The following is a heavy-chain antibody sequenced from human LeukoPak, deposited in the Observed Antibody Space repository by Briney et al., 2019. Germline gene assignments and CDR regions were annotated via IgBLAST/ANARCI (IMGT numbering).Heavy chain of an antibody. D-gene: IGHD3-10*01. CDR2: IKEDGSVK. CDR1: GFTFRRYW. CDR3: SASITMFDY. V-gene: IGHV3-7*02. Sequence: GGFLRLSCAASGFTFRRYWMSWVRQAPGKGLEWVANIKEDGSVKDYVESVKGRFTTSRDNAKNSLFLQLNRLRAENTAVYYCSASITMFDYWGQGTLVTVSS. J-gene: IGHJ4*02.